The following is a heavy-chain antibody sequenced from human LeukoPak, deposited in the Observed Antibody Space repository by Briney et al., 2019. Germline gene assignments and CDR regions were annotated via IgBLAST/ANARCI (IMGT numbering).Heavy chain of an antibody. Sequence: SVKVSCKASGGTFSRYAISWVRQAPGQGLEWMGGIIPIFGTANYAQKFQGRVTITADESTRTAYMELRTLRSEDTAIYYCARGSGETGGYYYVYWGRGTPVTVSS. D-gene: IGHD3-22*01. V-gene: IGHV1-69*01. CDR1: GGTFSRYA. CDR3: ARGSGETGGYYYVY. CDR2: IIPIFGTA. J-gene: IGHJ4*02.